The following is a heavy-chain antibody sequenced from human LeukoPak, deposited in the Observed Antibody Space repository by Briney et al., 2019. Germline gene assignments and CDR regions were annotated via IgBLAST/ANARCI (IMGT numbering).Heavy chain of an antibody. J-gene: IGHJ4*02. D-gene: IGHD1-26*01. CDR1: GGSINSSY. CDR2: FYNNGRN. Sequence: SETLSLTCTVSGGSINSSYWSWIRQTPGKGLEWIGFFYNNGRNNINPALKSRVTISADTSKNQVSLILKSVTAADTAVYYCARSGRNGWAHLFDYWGQGTLLAVSS. CDR3: ARSGRNGWAHLFDY. V-gene: IGHV4-59*01.